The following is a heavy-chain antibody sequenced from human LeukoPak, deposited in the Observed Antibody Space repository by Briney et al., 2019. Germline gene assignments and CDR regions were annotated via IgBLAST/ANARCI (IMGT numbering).Heavy chain of an antibody. V-gene: IGHV3-21*01. CDR2: ISSSSSYI. CDR3: ARAQKGITVD. Sequence: PGGSLRLSCAASGFTFSSYSMNWVRQAPGKGLEWVSSISSSSSYIYYADSVKGRFTISGDNAKNSLYLQMNSLRAEDTAVYYCARAQKGITVDWGQGTLVTVSS. CDR1: GFTFSSYS. J-gene: IGHJ4*02. D-gene: IGHD3-16*01.